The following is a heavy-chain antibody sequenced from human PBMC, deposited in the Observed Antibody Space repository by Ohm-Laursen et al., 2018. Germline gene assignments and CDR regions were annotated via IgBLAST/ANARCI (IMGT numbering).Heavy chain of an antibody. Sequence: SDTLSLTCTVSGGSISTYYWGWIRQAPGQGLEWIGSIYHPGSTYYNPSLKSRVSISVDTSKNQFSLKLNSVTAADTAVYYCARDSGPPKYYYYGLDVWGQGTTVTVSS. D-gene: IGHD1-14*01. J-gene: IGHJ6*02. CDR1: GGSISTYY. CDR3: ARDSGPPKYYYYGLDV. CDR2: IYHPGST. V-gene: IGHV4-38-2*02.